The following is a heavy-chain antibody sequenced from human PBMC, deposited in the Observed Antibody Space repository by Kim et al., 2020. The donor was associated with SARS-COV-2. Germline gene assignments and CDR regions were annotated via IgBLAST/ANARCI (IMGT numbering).Heavy chain of an antibody. J-gene: IGHJ4*02. Sequence: YNPALKSRCTVSVDTSKNQFSLELSSGTAADTAVYYCARLRRRDGYKVDYWGQGTLVTVSS. D-gene: IGHD5-12*01. CDR3: ARLRRRDGYKVDY. V-gene: IGHV4-39*01.